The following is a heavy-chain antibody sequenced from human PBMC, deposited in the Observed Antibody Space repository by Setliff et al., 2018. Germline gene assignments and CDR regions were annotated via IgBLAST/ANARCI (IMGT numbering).Heavy chain of an antibody. CDR2: INTNTGNP. V-gene: IGHV7-4-1*01. CDR1: GYIFTTYA. Sequence: ASVKVSCKASGYIFTTYAMSWMRQAPGQGLEWMGWINTNTGNPSYAQGFTGXXXXSLXXXXXXXXXXXXXXXXXXTTVYYCARASRFGTIVYRGDYYMDVWGKGTTVTVSS. CDR3: ARASRFGTIVYRGDYYMDV. J-gene: IGHJ6*03. D-gene: IGHD3-10*01.